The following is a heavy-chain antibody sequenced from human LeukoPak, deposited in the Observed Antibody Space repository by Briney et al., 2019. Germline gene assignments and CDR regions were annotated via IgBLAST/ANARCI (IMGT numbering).Heavy chain of an antibody. Sequence: GASVKVSCKASGYTFTSYGISWVRQAPGQGLEWMGWISAYNGNTNYAQNLQGRVTMTTDTSTSTAYMELSSLRAEDTAVYYCARDLDDARRFDYWGQGTLVTVSS. CDR3: ARDLDDARRFDY. D-gene: IGHD2-8*01. CDR2: ISAYNGNT. CDR1: GYTFTSYG. J-gene: IGHJ4*02. V-gene: IGHV1-18*01.